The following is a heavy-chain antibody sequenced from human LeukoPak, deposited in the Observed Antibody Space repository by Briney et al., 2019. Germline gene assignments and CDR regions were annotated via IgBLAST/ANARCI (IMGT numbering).Heavy chain of an antibody. Sequence: PSETLSLTCTVSGGSISSYYWSWIRQPPGKGLEWIGYIYYTGSTNYNPSLKSRVTISVDTSKNQFFLKLSSVTAADTAVYYCARDYDYGGNGRYYYYGMDVWGQGTTVTVSS. CDR3: ARDYDYGGNGRYYYYGMDV. CDR1: GGSISSYY. V-gene: IGHV4-59*01. J-gene: IGHJ6*02. CDR2: IYYTGST. D-gene: IGHD4-23*01.